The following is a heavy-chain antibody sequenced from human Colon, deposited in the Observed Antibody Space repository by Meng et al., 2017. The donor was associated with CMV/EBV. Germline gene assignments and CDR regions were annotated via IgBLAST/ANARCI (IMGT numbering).Heavy chain of an antibody. J-gene: IGHJ2*01. CDR1: GFAFRSYA. Sequence: GESLKISCAASGFAFRSYAMSGVRQAPGKGLQWVSANGGDGRSTYYADSVKGRFTIFRDNSKNTLYLEMNSLRADDTAVYYCAKGGTYLDLWGRGTLVTVSS. D-gene: IGHD1-1*01. CDR3: AKGGTYLDL. CDR2: NGGDGRST. V-gene: IGHV3-23*01.